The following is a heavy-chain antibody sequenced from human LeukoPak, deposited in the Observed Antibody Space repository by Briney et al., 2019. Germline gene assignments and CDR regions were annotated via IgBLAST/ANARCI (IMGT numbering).Heavy chain of an antibody. CDR2: IYHSGGT. CDR1: GYSISSGYY. J-gene: IGHJ4*02. V-gene: IGHV4-38-2*02. CDR3: ARDRGRGYFDY. D-gene: IGHD2-15*01. Sequence: SETLSLTCTVSGYSISSGYYWGRIRRPPGKGREWIGSIYHSGGTYYNPSLKSRVTISVDTSKNQFSLKLSSVTAADTAVYYCARDRGRGYFDYWGQGTLVTVSS.